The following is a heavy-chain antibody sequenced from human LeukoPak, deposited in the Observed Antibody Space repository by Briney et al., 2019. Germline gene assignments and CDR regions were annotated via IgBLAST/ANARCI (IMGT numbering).Heavy chain of an antibody. Sequence: GGSLRLSCAASGFTFSSYGMHWVRQAPGKGLEWVAFIRYDGSNKYYADSVKGRFTISRDNSKNTLYLQMNSLRAEDTAVYYCAKDGPRGYSYGPGDYWGQGTLVTVSS. D-gene: IGHD5-18*01. J-gene: IGHJ4*02. CDR1: GFTFSSYG. V-gene: IGHV3-30*02. CDR2: IRYDGSNK. CDR3: AKDGPRGYSYGPGDY.